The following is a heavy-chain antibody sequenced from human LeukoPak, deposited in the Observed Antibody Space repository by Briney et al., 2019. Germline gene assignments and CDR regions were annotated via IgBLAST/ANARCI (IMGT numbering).Heavy chain of an antibody. CDR3: AREGVYDILTGPMD. CDR1: GGSISSGGYY. V-gene: IGHV4-31*03. J-gene: IGHJ4*02. Sequence: PSQTPSLTCTVSGGSISSGGYYWSWIRQHPGKGLEWIGYIYYSGSTYYNPSLKSRVTISVDTSKNQFSLKLSSVTAADTAVYYCAREGVYDILTGPMDWGQGTLVTVSS. CDR2: IYYSGST. D-gene: IGHD3-9*01.